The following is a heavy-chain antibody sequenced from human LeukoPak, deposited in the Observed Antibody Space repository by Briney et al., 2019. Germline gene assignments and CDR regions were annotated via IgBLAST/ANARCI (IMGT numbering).Heavy chain of an antibody. CDR3: ARTVTMVRGVISYFDY. CDR2: INWNGGST. CDR1: GFTFDDYG. V-gene: IGHV3-20*04. D-gene: IGHD3-10*01. Sequence: RAGGSLRLSCAASGFTFDDYGMCWVRQAPGKGLEWVSGINWNGGSTGYADSVKGRFTISRDNAKNSLYLQMNSLRAEDTALYYCARTVTMVRGVISYFDYWGQGTLVTVSS. J-gene: IGHJ4*02.